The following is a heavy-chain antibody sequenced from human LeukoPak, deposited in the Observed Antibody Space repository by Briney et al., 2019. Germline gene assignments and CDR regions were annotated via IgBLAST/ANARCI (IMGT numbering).Heavy chain of an antibody. D-gene: IGHD2-21*01. CDR2: ISYDGSNK. J-gene: IGHJ4*02. V-gene: IGHV3-30*18. CDR1: GFTLSSYG. Sequence: GGSLRLSCAASGFTLSSYGMHWVRQAPGKGLEWVAVISYDGSNKYYADSVKGRFTISRDNSKNTLYLQMNSLRAEDTAVYYCAKDLVVVLDYWGQGTLVTVSS. CDR3: AKDLVVVLDY.